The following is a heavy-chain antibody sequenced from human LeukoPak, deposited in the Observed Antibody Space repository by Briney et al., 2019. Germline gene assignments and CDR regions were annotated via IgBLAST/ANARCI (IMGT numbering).Heavy chain of an antibody. J-gene: IGHJ4*02. D-gene: IGHD3-3*01. CDR1: GFTFSAYG. CDR3: AKARDFWSGYEELIDY. V-gene: IGHV3-30*18. Sequence: GRSLRLSCAASGFTFSAYGMHWVRQAPGKGLEWVAVISYDGSDKYYADSVKGRFTISRDNSKNTLYLQMNTLRAEDTAVYYRAKARDFWSGYEELIDYWGQGTLVTVSS. CDR2: ISYDGSDK.